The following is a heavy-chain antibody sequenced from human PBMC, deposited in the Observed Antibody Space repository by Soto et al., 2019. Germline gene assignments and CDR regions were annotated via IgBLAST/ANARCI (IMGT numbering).Heavy chain of an antibody. CDR2: IYYSGST. CDR3: ARDHRWSNQYDGMDV. Sequence: PSETLPLTCTVSGESISSNGYYWSWIRQHPGKGLEWIGYIYYSGSTYYNPSLKGRVTISLDTSKKQFSLKLSSVTAADTAVEDGARDHRWSNQYDGMDVWGQGTTVT. D-gene: IGHD2-15*01. J-gene: IGHJ6*02. CDR1: GESISSNGYY. V-gene: IGHV4-31*03.